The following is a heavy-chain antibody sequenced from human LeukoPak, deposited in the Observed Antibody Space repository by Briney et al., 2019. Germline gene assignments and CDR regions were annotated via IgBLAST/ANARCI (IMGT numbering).Heavy chain of an antibody. V-gene: IGHV4-34*01. CDR1: GGSFSGYY. CDR3: ARAVLGYCSSTSCYAHDY. J-gene: IGHJ4*02. Sequence: PSETLTLSCAVYGGSFSGYYWSCIRQPPGKGLEWIGEINHSGSSNYNPSLKSRVTISVDTSKNQFSLKLSSVTAADTAVYYCARAVLGYCSSTSCYAHDYWGQGTLVTVSS. CDR2: INHSGSS. D-gene: IGHD2-2*01.